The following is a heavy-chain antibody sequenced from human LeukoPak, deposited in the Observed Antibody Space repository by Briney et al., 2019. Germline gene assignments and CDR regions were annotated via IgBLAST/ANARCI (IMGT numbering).Heavy chain of an antibody. D-gene: IGHD6-13*01. Sequence: GRSLGLSCAASGFTFSSYGMHWVRQAPGKGLEWVAVISYDGGNKYYADSVKGRFTISRDNSKNTLYLQMNSLRTEDTAVYYCAKEGVEAATVDYWGQGSLVTVSS. CDR1: GFTFSSYG. CDR3: AKEGVEAATVDY. CDR2: ISYDGGNK. J-gene: IGHJ4*02. V-gene: IGHV3-30*18.